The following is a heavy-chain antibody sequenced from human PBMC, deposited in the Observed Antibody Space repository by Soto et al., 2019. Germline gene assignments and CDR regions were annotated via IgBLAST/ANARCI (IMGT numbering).Heavy chain of an antibody. J-gene: IGHJ6*02. V-gene: IGHV1-8*01. CDR2: INPNSGNT. Sequence: APVKLSCKGSGYIFTNYDINWVRQATGQWLEYLGWINPNSGNTGYVQKFKGRVTMTMNTSINTAYMELNSLRSEDTAVYYCARDLRFRGFYGMDVWGQGTTVTVSS. CDR3: ARDLRFRGFYGMDV. CDR1: GYIFTNYD. D-gene: IGHD3-10*01.